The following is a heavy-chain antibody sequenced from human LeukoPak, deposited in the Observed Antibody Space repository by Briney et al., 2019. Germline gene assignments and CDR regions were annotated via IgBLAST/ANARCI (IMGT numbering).Heavy chain of an antibody. CDR3: ARDPGGYYDSSGYQYFQH. CDR2: INPSGGST. D-gene: IGHD3-22*01. CDR1: GYTFTSYY. J-gene: IGHJ1*01. V-gene: IGHV1-46*01. Sequence: ASVKVSCKASGYTFTSYYMHWVRQAPGQGLEWMGIINPSGGSTSYAQKFQGRVTMTRDTSTSTVYMELSSLRSEDTAVCYCARDPGGYYDSSGYQYFQHWGQGTLVTVSS.